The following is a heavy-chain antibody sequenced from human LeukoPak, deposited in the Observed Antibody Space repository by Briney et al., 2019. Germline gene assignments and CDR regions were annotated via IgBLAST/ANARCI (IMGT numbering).Heavy chain of an antibody. V-gene: IGHV4-30-4*08. CDR1: GGSISNGDYY. D-gene: IGHD2/OR15-2a*01. J-gene: IGHJ4*02. CDR3: ARGTRLLFDY. Sequence: SETLSFTCTVSGGSISNGDYYWSWIRQPPGKGLEWIGYIYYIGSTNYNPSLKSRVSISEDTFKNQFSLKLSSVTAADTAVYYCARGTRLLFDYWGQGTLVTVSS. CDR2: IYYIGST.